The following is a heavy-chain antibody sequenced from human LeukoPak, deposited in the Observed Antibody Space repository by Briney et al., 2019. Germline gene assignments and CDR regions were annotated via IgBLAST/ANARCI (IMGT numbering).Heavy chain of an antibody. V-gene: IGHV1-58*01. CDR2: IVVGSGNT. CDR3: ARDLRDYDILTGYYYGSRDYYGMDV. J-gene: IGHJ6*02. CDR1: GFTFTSSA. Sequence: TSVKVSCKASGFTFTSSAVQWVRQARGQRLEWIGWIVVGSGNTNYAQKFQGRVTMTRDTSTSTVYMELSSLRSEDTAVYYCARDLRDYDILTGYYYGSRDYYGMDVWGQGATVTVSS. D-gene: IGHD3-9*01.